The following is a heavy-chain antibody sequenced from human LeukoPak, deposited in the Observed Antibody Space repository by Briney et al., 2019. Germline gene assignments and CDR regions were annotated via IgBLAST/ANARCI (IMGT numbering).Heavy chain of an antibody. CDR1: GFNFSNYG. CDR2: IWYDGGNK. V-gene: IGHV3-33*01. CDR3: ASYIVAGAFDM. J-gene: IGHJ3*02. Sequence: GGSLRLSCAASGFNFSNYGMHWVRQAPGKGLEWVAVIWYDGGNKYCADSVKGRFTLSKDNSKHTLYLQMNSLRAEDTSVYYCASYIVAGAFDMWGQGTMVTVSS. D-gene: IGHD5-12*01.